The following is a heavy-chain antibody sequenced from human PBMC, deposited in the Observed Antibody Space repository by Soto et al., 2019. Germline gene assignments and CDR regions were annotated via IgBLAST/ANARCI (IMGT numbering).Heavy chain of an antibody. CDR2: INPNSGGT. J-gene: IGHJ4*02. D-gene: IGHD3-22*01. CDR3: ARGGYFGYFDY. CDR1: GDTFTGYY. V-gene: IGHV1-2*02. Sequence: QVQLVQSGAEVKKPGASVKVSCKASGDTFTGYYMHWVRQAPGQGLEWMGWINPNSGGTNYAQKVQGRVTMTRDTSLSTAYMELSRLRSDDTAVYYCARGGYFGYFDYWGQGTLVTVSS.